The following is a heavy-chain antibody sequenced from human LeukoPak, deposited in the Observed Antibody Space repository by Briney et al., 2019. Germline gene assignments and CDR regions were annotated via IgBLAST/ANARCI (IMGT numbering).Heavy chain of an antibody. CDR3: ARIQRQTYYYDSGAYGI. Sequence: SETLSLTCTVSGGSISSSSYYWGWIRQPPGKGLEWIGSIDYSGSTYYNPALKRRVILSVDTSKNQFSLNLSSVTAADTAVYYCARIQRQTYYYDSGAYGIWGQGTMVTVSS. D-gene: IGHD3-22*01. CDR1: GGSISSSSYY. V-gene: IGHV4-39*07. CDR2: IDYSGST. J-gene: IGHJ3*02.